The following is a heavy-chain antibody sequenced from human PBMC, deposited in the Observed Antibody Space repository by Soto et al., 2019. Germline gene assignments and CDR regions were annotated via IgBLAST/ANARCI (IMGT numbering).Heavy chain of an antibody. Sequence: GGSLRLSCAASGFTFSNFAMIWVRQAPGKGLEWVSTISSSSGDSTFYADSVKGRFTISRDNSKNTLYLQLNSLRAEDTAIFYYATDVSTGFTDYWGQGTLVTVSS. D-gene: IGHD3-9*01. CDR3: ATDVSTGFTDY. CDR1: GFTFSNFA. V-gene: IGHV3-23*01. CDR2: ISSSSGDST. J-gene: IGHJ4*02.